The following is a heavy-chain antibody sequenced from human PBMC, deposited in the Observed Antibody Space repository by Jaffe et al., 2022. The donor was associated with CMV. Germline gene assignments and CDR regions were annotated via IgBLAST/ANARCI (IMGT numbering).Heavy chain of an antibody. CDR2: TFIGGTT. V-gene: IGHV3-66*01. CDR1: GFSVSTSY. D-gene: IGHD6-13*01. J-gene: IGHJ4*02. Sequence: EVQLVESGGALVQPGGSLRLSCAASGFSVSTSYMSWVRQPPGKGLEWVSVTFIGGTTAYADSVKGRFSISKDNSRNTLYLQMNSVRVEDTAVYYCVRNLGAAAGNDFWGQGTLITVSS. CDR3: VRNLGAAAGNDF.